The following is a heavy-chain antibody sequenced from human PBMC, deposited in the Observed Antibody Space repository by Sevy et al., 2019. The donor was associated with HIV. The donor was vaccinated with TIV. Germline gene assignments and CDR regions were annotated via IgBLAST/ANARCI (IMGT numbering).Heavy chain of an antibody. J-gene: IGHJ6*02. V-gene: IGHV3-23*01. D-gene: IGHD2-15*01. CDR2: ISGSGGRI. CDR3: AKGFCSGGTCPRDYYYYGMDV. Sequence: GGSLRLSCAASGFTFSNYAMSWVRQAPGKGLEWVSAISGSGGRIYYADSVKGRFTISRDNSKNTLYVQMNSLRAEDTAVYYCAKGFCSGGTCPRDYYYYGMDVWGQGTTVTVSS. CDR1: GFTFSNYA.